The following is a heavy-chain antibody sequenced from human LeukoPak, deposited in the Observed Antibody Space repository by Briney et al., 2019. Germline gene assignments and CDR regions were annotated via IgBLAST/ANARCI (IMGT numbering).Heavy chain of an antibody. CDR2: IYPTSGAT. Sequence: SVKASCKPSGPTVTPYYMYRLRQAPGQRLECMGWIYPTSGATGYAQNFQGRVTMTRDTSVSTIYMELSRLRSDDTAVYYCARDGVSTTPDFDYWGQGTLVTVSS. J-gene: IGHJ4*02. V-gene: IGHV1-2*02. CDR1: GPTVTPYY. D-gene: IGHD2-8*01. CDR3: ARDGVSTTPDFDY.